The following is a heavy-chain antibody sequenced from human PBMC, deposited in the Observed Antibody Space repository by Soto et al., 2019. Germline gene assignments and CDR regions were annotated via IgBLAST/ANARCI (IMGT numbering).Heavy chain of an antibody. V-gene: IGHV5-51*01. CDR1: GYSFTSYW. Sequence: GESLKISCKGSGYSFTSYWIGWVRQMPGKGLEWMGIIYPGDSDTRYSPSFQGQVTISADKSISTAYLQWSSLKASDTAMYYCARLPGYDFWSGYKTLNYYYYMDVWGKGTTVTVSS. J-gene: IGHJ6*03. CDR2: IYPGDSDT. D-gene: IGHD3-3*01. CDR3: ARLPGYDFWSGYKTLNYYYYMDV.